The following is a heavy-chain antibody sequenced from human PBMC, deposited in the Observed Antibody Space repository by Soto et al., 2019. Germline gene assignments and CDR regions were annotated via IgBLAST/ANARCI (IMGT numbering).Heavy chain of an antibody. CDR2: INHSGST. V-gene: IGHV4-34*01. Sequence: PSETLSLTCAVYGGSFSGYYWSWIRQPPGKGLEWIGEINHSGSTNYNPSLKSRVTISVDTSKNQFSLKLSSVTAADTAVYYCARHGIGLDAFDIRGQGTMVTVSS. CDR1: GGSFSGYY. D-gene: IGHD1-26*01. CDR3: ARHGIGLDAFDI. J-gene: IGHJ3*02.